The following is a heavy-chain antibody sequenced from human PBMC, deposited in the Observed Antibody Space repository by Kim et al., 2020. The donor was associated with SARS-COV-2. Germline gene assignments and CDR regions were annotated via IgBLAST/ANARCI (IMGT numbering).Heavy chain of an antibody. CDR1: GGSFSGYY. CDR3: ARQGYCSGGSCLDPTSYYYYGMDV. D-gene: IGHD2-15*01. V-gene: IGHV4-34*01. J-gene: IGHJ6*02. CDR2: INHSGST. Sequence: SETLSLTCAVYGGSFSGYYWSWIRQPPGKGLEWIGEINHSGSTNYNPSLKSRVTISVDTSKNQFSLKLSSVTAADTAVYYCARQGYCSGGSCLDPTSYYYYGMDVWGQGTTVTVSS.